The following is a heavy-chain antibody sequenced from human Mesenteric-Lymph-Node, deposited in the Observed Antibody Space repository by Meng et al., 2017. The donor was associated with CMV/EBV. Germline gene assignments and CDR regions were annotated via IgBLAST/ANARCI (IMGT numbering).Heavy chain of an antibody. CDR3: ARGSSYDILTGYFDY. J-gene: IGHJ4*02. CDR2: INHSGST. Sequence: QWGAGLLKPSETLSVTCAVYGGSFSGYYWTWIRQSPEKGLEWIGEINHSGSTTYNPSFTSRIIISVDTSTNQISLNMSSVTAADTAVYYCARGSSYDILTGYFDYWGQGALVTVSS. D-gene: IGHD3-9*01. V-gene: IGHV4-34*01. CDR1: GGSFSGYY.